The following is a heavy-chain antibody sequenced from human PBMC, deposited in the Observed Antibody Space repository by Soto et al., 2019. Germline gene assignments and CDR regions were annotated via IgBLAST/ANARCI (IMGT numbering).Heavy chain of an antibody. CDR1: GGTFSSYT. CDR3: ARGNHRWLQLWYFDL. D-gene: IGHD5-12*01. V-gene: IGHV1-69*12. CDR2: IIPIFGTA. J-gene: IGHJ2*01. Sequence: QVQLVQSGAEVKKPGSSVTVSCKASGGTFSSYTISWVRQAPGQGLEWMGGIIPIFGTANYAQKFQGRVTITADESTSTAHMELSSLRSEDTGVYYCARGNHRWLQLWYFDLWGRGTLVTVSS.